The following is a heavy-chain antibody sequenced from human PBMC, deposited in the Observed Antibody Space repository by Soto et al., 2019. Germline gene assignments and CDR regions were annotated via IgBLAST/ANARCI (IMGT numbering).Heavy chain of an antibody. CDR2: ISSSSGHI. D-gene: IGHD4-4*01. CDR1: GFTFSTYS. V-gene: IGHV3-21*01. J-gene: IGHJ4*02. Sequence: PGGSLRLSCVTSGFTFSTYSMKWVRQAPGRGLEWVSSISSSSGHIYFADSVKGRLTISRDNAKNSMYLQMDSLRVDDTGVYYCESEGAAVFDKWGQGTLVTVSS. CDR3: ESEGAAVFDK.